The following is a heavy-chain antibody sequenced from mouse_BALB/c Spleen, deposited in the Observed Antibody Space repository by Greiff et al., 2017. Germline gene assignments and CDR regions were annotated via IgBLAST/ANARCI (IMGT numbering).Heavy chain of an antibody. J-gene: IGHJ4*01. V-gene: IGHV5-6-5*01. CDR1: GFTFSSYA. D-gene: IGHD2-1*01. Sequence: EVQLVESGGGLVKPGGSLKLSCAASGFTFSSYAMSWVRQTPEKRLEWVASISSGGSTYYPDSVKGRFTISRDNARNILYLQMSSLRSEDTAMYYCAREGGNYGAGAMDYWGQGTSVTVSS. CDR2: ISSGGST. CDR3: AREGGNYGAGAMDY.